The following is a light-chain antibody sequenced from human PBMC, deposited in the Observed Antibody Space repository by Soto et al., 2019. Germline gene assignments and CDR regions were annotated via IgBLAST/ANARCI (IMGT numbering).Light chain of an antibody. V-gene: IGKV3D-7*01. CDR3: QQYGSSPPIT. Sequence: EIVMTQSPATLSLSPRERGTLTCRAIQIIRSRFLSCFQQKPGQAPRLLIYGASNRATGIPARFSGSGSGTDFTLTISSLEPEDFAVYFCQQYGSSPPITFGQGTRPAI. CDR1: QIIRSRF. CDR2: GAS. J-gene: IGKJ5*01.